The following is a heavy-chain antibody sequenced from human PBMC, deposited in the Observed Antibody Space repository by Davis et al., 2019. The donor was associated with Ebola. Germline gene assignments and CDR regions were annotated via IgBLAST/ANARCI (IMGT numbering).Heavy chain of an antibody. J-gene: IGHJ6*02. V-gene: IGHV4-34*01. Sequence: MPSETLSLTCAVYGGSFSGYYWSWIRQPPGKGLEWIGEIYHSGSTNYNPSLKSRVTISVDKSKNQFSLKLSSVTAADTAVYYCARDPRYYYDSSGYSLYYGMDVWGQGTTVTVSS. D-gene: IGHD3-22*01. CDR2: IYHSGST. CDR3: ARDPRYYYDSSGYSLYYGMDV. CDR1: GGSFSGYY.